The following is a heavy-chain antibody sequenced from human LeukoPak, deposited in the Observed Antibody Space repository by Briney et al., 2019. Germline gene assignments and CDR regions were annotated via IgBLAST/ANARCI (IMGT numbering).Heavy chain of an antibody. CDR2: IYYSGST. Sequence: SETLSLTCTVSGGSISSSSYSWGWIRQPPGKGREWIGSIYYSGSTYYNPSLKSRVTISVDTSKNQFSLKLSSVTAADTAVYYCARALNPYYDILTGGDAFDIWGQGTMVTVSS. J-gene: IGHJ3*02. CDR3: ARALNPYYDILTGGDAFDI. D-gene: IGHD3-9*01. CDR1: GGSISSSSYS. V-gene: IGHV4-39*07.